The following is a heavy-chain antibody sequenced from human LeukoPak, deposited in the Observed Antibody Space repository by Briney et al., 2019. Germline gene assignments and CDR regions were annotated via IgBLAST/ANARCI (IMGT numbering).Heavy chain of an antibody. CDR3: ARDFFDPARPRYYYMDV. D-gene: IGHD3-9*01. Sequence: SETLSLTCTVSGGSINNYYWNWIRQPPVKEPEWIGYIHYSGSSKQNPSLKSRVTMSVDTSKNQFSLRLISVTAADTAVYYCARDFFDPARPRYYYMDVWGKGTTVTVSS. CDR1: GGSINNYY. CDR2: IHYSGSS. J-gene: IGHJ6*03. V-gene: IGHV4-59*01.